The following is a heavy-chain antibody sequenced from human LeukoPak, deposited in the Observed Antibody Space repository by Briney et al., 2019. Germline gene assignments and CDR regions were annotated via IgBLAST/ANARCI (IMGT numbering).Heavy chain of an antibody. V-gene: IGHV3-23*01. CDR2: ISGSGGST. D-gene: IGHD1-26*01. J-gene: IGHJ4*02. CDR3: AKEGSRIVGATPFDY. Sequence: GGSLRLSCAPSAFTFSSYAMSWVRQAPGKGLEWVSAISGSGGSTYYADSVKGRFTISRDNSKNTLYLQMNSLRAEDTAVYYCAKEGSRIVGATPFDYWGQGTLVTVSS. CDR1: AFTFSSYA.